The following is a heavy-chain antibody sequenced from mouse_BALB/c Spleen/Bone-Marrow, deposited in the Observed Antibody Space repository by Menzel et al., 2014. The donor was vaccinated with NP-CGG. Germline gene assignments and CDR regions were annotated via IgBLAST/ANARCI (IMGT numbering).Heavy chain of an antibody. CDR2: ISSDSGAI. Sequence: EVMLVESGGGLVQPGGSRKLSCAASGFTFSSFGMHWVRQAPEKGLEWIAYISSDSGAIFYADTVKGRFTISRDNPKNTLFLQMNSLRSEDTAIYFCTRGGNWEDFDYWGQGTTLTVSS. CDR3: TRGGNWEDFDY. V-gene: IGHV5-17*02. CDR1: GFTFSSFG. J-gene: IGHJ2*01. D-gene: IGHD4-1*01.